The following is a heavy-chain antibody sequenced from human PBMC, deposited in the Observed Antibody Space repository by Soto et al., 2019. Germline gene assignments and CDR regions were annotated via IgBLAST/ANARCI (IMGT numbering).Heavy chain of an antibody. CDR3: ARTYYYDSSGSIAPDAFDI. CDR1: GFTFSSYS. J-gene: IGHJ3*02. Sequence: GSLRLSCAASGFTFSSYSMNWVRQAPGKGLEWVSSISSSSYIYYADSVKGRFTISRDNAKNSLYLQMNSLRAEDTAVYYCARTYYYDSSGSIAPDAFDIWGQGTMVTVSS. D-gene: IGHD3-22*01. V-gene: IGHV3-21*01. CDR2: ISSSSYI.